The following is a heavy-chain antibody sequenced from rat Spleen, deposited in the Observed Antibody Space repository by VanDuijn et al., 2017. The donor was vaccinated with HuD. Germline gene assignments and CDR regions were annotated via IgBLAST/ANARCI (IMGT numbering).Heavy chain of an antibody. CDR1: GFTFSDYS. CDR3: ARRPVGTGVMDA. J-gene: IGHJ4*01. Sequence: EVQLVESGGGLVQPGRSLKLSCAASGFTFSDYSMAWVRQAPTKGLEWVATISYDGSSTYYRDSVKGRFTISRDNAKSTLYLQMDSLRSEDTATYYCARRPVGTGVMDAWGQGASVTVSS. V-gene: IGHV5-29*01. CDR2: ISYDGSST. D-gene: IGHD1-5*01.